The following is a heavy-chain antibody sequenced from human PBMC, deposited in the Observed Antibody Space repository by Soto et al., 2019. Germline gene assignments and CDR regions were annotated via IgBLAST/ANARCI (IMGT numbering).Heavy chain of an antibody. Sequence: ASVKVSCTASGYTFTSYYMHWVRQAPGQGLEWMGIINPSGGSTSYAQKFQGRVTMTRDTSTSTAYMELRSLRSDDTAVYYCARDGSDIVVVVAAKNWFDPWGQGTLVTVSS. CDR1: GYTFTSYY. V-gene: IGHV1-46*01. CDR3: ARDGSDIVVVVAAKNWFDP. D-gene: IGHD2-15*01. J-gene: IGHJ5*02. CDR2: INPSGGST.